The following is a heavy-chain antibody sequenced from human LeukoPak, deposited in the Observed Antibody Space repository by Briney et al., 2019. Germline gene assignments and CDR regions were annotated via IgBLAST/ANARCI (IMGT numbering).Heavy chain of an antibody. J-gene: IGHJ6*02. CDR1: GYTFTGYY. D-gene: IGHD5-18*01. CDR3: ARDLAPGDTAMAHYYYYGMDV. Sequence: GASVKVSCTASGYTFTGYYMHWVRQAPGQGLEWMGWINPNSGGTNYAQTFQGGVTMTRDTSISTAYMELSRLRSDDTAVYYCARDLAPGDTAMAHYYYYGMDVWGQGATVTVSS. V-gene: IGHV1-2*02. CDR2: INPNSGGT.